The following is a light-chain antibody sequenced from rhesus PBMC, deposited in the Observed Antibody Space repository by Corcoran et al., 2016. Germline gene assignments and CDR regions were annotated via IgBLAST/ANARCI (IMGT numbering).Light chain of an antibody. CDR3: LQYNNKWT. Sequence: DTQMTQSPSSLSASVGDRVTITCRASQDTSIYLSWHQQKPGKAPKRLIYDASSLESGVPSSFSGSGSGTEFTLIINSLQPEDFAAYYFLQYNNKWTFGQGTKVEIK. V-gene: IGKV1-36*01. CDR2: DAS. CDR1: QDTSIY. J-gene: IGKJ1*01.